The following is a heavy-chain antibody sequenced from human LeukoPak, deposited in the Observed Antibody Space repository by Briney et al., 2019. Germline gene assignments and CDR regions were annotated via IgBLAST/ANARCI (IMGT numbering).Heavy chain of an antibody. CDR1: GYTFTSYG. CDR3: ARDQPGSSSWAPGDY. J-gene: IGHJ4*02. D-gene: IGHD6-13*01. CDR2: ISAYNGNT. Sequence: GASVKVSCKASGYTFTSYGISWVRQAPGQGLEWMGWISAYNGNTNYAQKLQGRVTMTTDTSTSTAYMELSRLRSDDTAVYYCARDQPGSSSWAPGDYWGQGTLVTVSS. V-gene: IGHV1-18*01.